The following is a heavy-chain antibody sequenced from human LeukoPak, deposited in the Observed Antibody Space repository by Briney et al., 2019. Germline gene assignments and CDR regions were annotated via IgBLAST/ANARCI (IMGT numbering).Heavy chain of an antibody. Sequence: SVKVSCKASGGTFSSYTISWVRQAPGQGLEWMGRIIPILGIANYAQKFQGRVTITADKSTSTAYMELSSLRSEDTAVYYCASGFKRSYYDILTGCDYWGQGTLVTLSS. CDR2: IIPILGIA. V-gene: IGHV1-69*02. CDR3: ASGFKRSYYDILTGCDY. J-gene: IGHJ4*02. CDR1: GGTFSSYT. D-gene: IGHD3-9*01.